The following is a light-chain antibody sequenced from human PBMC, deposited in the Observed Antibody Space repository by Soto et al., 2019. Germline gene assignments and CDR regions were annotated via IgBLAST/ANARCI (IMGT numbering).Light chain of an antibody. V-gene: IGKV3-15*01. CDR3: QQYNSWPPLI. J-gene: IGKJ4*01. Sequence: IVMTQSPATLSVSPGERVTLSCRASRSVLSRLAWYQQRPGQPPRLLIYDASTRATGIPARFSGSGSGTQFTLSISSLQSEDFAVYYCQQYNSWPPLIFGGGTKVEIK. CDR1: RSVLSR. CDR2: DAS.